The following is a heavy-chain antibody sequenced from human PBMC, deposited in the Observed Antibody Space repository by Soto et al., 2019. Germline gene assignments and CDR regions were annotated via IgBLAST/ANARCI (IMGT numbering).Heavy chain of an antibody. CDR3: ARESVAVAGTDFDY. Sequence: QVQLVESGGGVVQSGRSLRLSCAASGFSFSSYGMHWVRQAPGKGLEWVAVIWYDGSNKYYADSVKGRFTISRDNSMYTLYLQMKSLRAEDTAVYYCARESVAVAGTDFDYWGQGTLFTVSS. D-gene: IGHD6-19*01. CDR2: IWYDGSNK. V-gene: IGHV3-33*01. CDR1: GFSFSSYG. J-gene: IGHJ4*02.